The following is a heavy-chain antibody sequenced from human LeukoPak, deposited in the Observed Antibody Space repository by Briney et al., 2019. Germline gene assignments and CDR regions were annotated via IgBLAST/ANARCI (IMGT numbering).Heavy chain of an antibody. V-gene: IGHV3-11*04. Sequence: GGSLRLSCAASGFSFSDSYMSWIRQAPGKGLEGVSYMNSSGSNTFYADSVKGRFTVSRYNSRNSLFLQMNGLRAEDTAVYYCASRYSPFDFWGQGTLVTVSS. CDR2: MNSSGSNT. CDR3: ASRYSPFDF. J-gene: IGHJ4*02. D-gene: IGHD5-18*01. CDR1: GFSFSDSY.